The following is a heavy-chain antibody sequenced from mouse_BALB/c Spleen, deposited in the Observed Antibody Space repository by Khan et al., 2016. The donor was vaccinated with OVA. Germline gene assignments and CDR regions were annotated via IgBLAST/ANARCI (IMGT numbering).Heavy chain of an antibody. J-gene: IGHJ2*01. CDR2: IHFSGST. CDR3: ARYFANYFDS. CDR1: GFSITSGFS. Sequence: EVQLQESGPDLVKPSQSLSLTCTVTGFSITSGFSWHWIQQFPGNKLEWVAYIHFSGSTDYNPSLKGRISLTRDTSKNQFFLQLNSVTIEDTATXYCARYFANYFDSWGQGTTLTVSS. D-gene: IGHD1-3*01. V-gene: IGHV3-1*02.